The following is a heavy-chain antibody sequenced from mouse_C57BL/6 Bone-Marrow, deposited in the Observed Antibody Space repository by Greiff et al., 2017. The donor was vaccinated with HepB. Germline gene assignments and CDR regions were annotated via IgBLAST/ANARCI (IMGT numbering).Heavy chain of an antibody. V-gene: IGHV1-22*01. CDR2: INPNNGGT. D-gene: IGHD2-4*01. Sequence: EVQLQQSGPELVKPGASVKMSCKASGYTFTDYNMHWVKQSHGKGLEWIGYINPNNGGTSYNQKFKGKASLTVNKSSSTAYMELRSLTSEDSAVYYCAGEAIYYDYGEFAYWGQGTLVTVSA. J-gene: IGHJ3*01. CDR3: AGEAIYYDYGEFAY. CDR1: GYTFTDYN.